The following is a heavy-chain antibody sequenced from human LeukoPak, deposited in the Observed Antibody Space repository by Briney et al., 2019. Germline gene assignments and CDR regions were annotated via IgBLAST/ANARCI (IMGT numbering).Heavy chain of an antibody. D-gene: IGHD4-23*01. CDR3: AREGLGNYYYYYGMDV. V-gene: IGHV4-34*01. CDR2: INHSGST. Sequence: PSETLSLTCAVYGGSFSGYYWSWIRQPPGKGLEWIGEINHSGSTNYNPSLKSRVTISVDTSKNQFSLKLSSVTAADTAVYYCAREGLGNYYYYYGMDVWGQGTMVTVSS. J-gene: IGHJ6*02. CDR1: GGSFSGYY.